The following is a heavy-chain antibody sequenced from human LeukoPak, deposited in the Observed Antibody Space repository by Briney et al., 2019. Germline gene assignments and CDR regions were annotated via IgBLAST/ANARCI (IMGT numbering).Heavy chain of an antibody. Sequence: SGTLSLTCAVSGGSITTTNWWSWVRQPPGKGLEWIGEVHLSGATNYNPSLESRVSMSIDKSKNHLSLEVTSVTAADTAIYYCTRESGAFSPFDFWGQGTLLTVSS. J-gene: IGHJ4*02. V-gene: IGHV4-4*02. D-gene: IGHD1-26*01. CDR1: GGSITTTNW. CDR3: TRESGAFSPFDF. CDR2: VHLSGAT.